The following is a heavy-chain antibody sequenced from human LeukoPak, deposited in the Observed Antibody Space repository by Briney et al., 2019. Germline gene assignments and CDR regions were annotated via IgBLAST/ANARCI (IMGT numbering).Heavy chain of an antibody. Sequence: PSETLSLACTVSGGSISSSSYYWGWIRQPPGKGLEWIGSIYYSGSTYYNPSLKSRVTISVDTSKNQFSLKLSSVTAADTAVYYCARGPTSSSWYDLEIYCFDYWGQGTLVTVSS. CDR1: GGSISSSSYY. V-gene: IGHV4-39*01. J-gene: IGHJ4*02. D-gene: IGHD6-13*01. CDR2: IYYSGST. CDR3: ARGPTSSSWYDLEIYCFDY.